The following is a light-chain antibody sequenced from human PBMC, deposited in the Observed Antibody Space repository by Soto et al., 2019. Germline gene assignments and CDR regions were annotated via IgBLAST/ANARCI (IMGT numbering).Light chain of an antibody. Sequence: DIQLTQAPSSMSATLGDRVTITCRASERITHYLNWYQNKPGVAPKLLIWSSSTLPTGVTSRYSGRGSGTDFTLTISGLQPEDVAIYYCQQSYHTPRSFGHGTKVDIK. V-gene: IGKV1-39*01. CDR1: ERITHY. CDR3: QQSYHTPRS. CDR2: SSS. J-gene: IGKJ3*01.